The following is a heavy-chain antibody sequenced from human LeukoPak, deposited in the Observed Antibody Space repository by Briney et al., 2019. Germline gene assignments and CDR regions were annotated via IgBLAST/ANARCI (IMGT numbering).Heavy chain of an antibody. V-gene: IGHV3-73*01. CDR2: IRSKANSYAT. J-gene: IGHJ6*03. Sequence: GGSLRLSCAASGFTFSSYSMNWVRQASGKGLEWVGRIRSKANSYATVYAASVKGRFTISRDDSKNTAYLQMNSLKTEDTAVYYCTRTYYDFWSGYARYYMDVWGKGTTVTISS. D-gene: IGHD3-3*01. CDR3: TRTYYDFWSGYARYYMDV. CDR1: GFTFSSYS.